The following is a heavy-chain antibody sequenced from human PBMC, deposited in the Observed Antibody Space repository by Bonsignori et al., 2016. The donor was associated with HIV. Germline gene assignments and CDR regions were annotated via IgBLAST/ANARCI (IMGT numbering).Heavy chain of an antibody. V-gene: IGHV3-7*01. D-gene: IGHD3-22*01. CDR2: IKQDGSEK. Sequence: GGSLRLSCAGSGFTFSSYWMNWVRQAPGKGLEWVANIKQDGSEKYYVDSVKGRFTISRGNAKNSLYLQMISLRAEDTAVYYCARGGVDHYDRSGYLNYWGQGTLVTVSS. J-gene: IGHJ4*02. CDR3: ARGGVDHYDRSGYLNY. CDR1: GFTFSSYW.